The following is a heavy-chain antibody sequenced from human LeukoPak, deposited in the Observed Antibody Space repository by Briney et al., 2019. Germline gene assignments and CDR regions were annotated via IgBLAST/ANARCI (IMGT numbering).Heavy chain of an antibody. J-gene: IGHJ5*02. Sequence: ASVKVSCKASGYTFTGHYMHWVRQAPGQGLEWMGRINPNSGGTNYAQKFQGRVTMTRDTSISTAYMELSRLRSDDTAVYYCARDPTMVRGVIITYWFDPWGQGTLVTVSS. CDR1: GYTFTGHY. D-gene: IGHD3-10*01. CDR2: INPNSGGT. CDR3: ARDPTMVRGVIITYWFDP. V-gene: IGHV1-2*06.